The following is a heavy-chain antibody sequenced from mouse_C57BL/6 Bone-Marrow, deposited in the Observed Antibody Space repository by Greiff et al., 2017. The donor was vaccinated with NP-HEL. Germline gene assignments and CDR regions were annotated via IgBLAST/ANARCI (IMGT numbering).Heavy chain of an antibody. CDR1: GFSLTSYA. CDR2: IWTGGGT. D-gene: IGHD4-1*02. CDR3: ARNPLNWDKRDLYAMDY. Sequence: VQLQQSGPGLVAPSQSLSITCTVSGFSLTSYAISWVRQPPGKGLEWLGVIWTGGGTNYNSAHKSRLSISKDNSKSQVFLKMNSLQTDDTARYYCARNPLNWDKRDLYAMDYWGQGTSVTVSS. J-gene: IGHJ4*01. V-gene: IGHV2-9-1*01.